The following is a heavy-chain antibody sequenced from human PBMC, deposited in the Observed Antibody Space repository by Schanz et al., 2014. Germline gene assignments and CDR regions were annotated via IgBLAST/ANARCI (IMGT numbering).Heavy chain of an antibody. Sequence: VQLLESGGGLVQPGGSLRLSCAASGFTFSSYAMSWVRQAPGKGLEWIAEINHGGSTNYNPSLKSRVTMSVDTSKNQISLKLRSVTAADTAVYYCARGTRERLLLRSWQFAFDIWGQGTMVTVSS. CDR2: INHGGST. CDR3: ARGTRERLLLRSWQFAFDI. CDR1: GFTFSSYA. V-gene: IGHV4-34*01. J-gene: IGHJ3*02. D-gene: IGHD3-22*01.